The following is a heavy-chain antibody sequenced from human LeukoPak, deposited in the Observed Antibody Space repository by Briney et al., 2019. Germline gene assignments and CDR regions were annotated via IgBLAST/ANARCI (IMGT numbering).Heavy chain of an antibody. J-gene: IGHJ2*01. V-gene: IGHV3-20*04. CDR3: ARPTTYSYWYFDL. D-gene: IGHD2-15*01. CDR2: INWNCGST. Sequence: GGSLRLSCAASGFTFDDYGMSWVRQAPGKGLEWVSGINWNCGSTGYADSVKGRFTISRDNAKNSLYLQMNSLRAEDTALYYCARPTTYSYWYFDLWGRGTLVTVSS. CDR1: GFTFDDYG.